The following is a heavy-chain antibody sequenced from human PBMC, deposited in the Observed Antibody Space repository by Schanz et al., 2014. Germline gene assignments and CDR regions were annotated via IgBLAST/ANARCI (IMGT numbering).Heavy chain of an antibody. D-gene: IGHD6-13*01. Sequence: EVQLVESGGDLIQPGGSLRLSCAASDFTVSNNYMSWVRQAPGKGLEWVSLIYSGGGTYYADSVKGRFTVSRDNSKNTVYLQMNSLRAEDTAVYHCVKDLGGSSSSWYSHFDHWGLGTLVTVSS. CDR1: DFTVSNNY. CDR2: IYSGGGT. CDR3: VKDLGGSSSSWYSHFDH. J-gene: IGHJ4*02. V-gene: IGHV3-66*03.